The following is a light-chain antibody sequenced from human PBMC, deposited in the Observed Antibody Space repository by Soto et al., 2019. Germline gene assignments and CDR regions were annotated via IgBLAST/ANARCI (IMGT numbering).Light chain of an antibody. Sequence: NFMLTQPHSVSESPGKTVIISCTRSSGSIASNYVQWYQQRPGSSPTTVIYEDNQRPSGVPDRFSGSIDSSSNSASLTSSGLENDDEADYFCQSYDATNQVFGGGTKLTVL. V-gene: IGLV6-57*01. CDR3: QSYDATNQV. CDR1: SGSIASNY. J-gene: IGLJ3*02. CDR2: EDN.